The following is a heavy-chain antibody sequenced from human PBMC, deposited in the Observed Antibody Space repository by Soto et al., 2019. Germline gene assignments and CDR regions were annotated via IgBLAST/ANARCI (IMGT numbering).Heavy chain of an antibody. D-gene: IGHD1-26*01. CDR2: TYYRSKWYN. CDR3: VRLIGNSWLDF. J-gene: IGHJ5*01. Sequence: SQTLSLTCAISGDSVSSSSVTWNWIRQSPSRGLEWLGRTYYRSKWYNDYAESVKSRITISPDTSKNQFSLHLNSVTPEDTAVYYCVRLIGNSWLDFWGQGTLVTAPQ. V-gene: IGHV6-1*01. CDR1: GDSVSSSSVT.